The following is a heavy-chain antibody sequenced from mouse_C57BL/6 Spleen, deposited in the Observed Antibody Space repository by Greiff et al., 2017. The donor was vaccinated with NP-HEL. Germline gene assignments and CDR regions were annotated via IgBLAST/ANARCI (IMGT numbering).Heavy chain of an antibody. V-gene: IGHV1-81*01. D-gene: IGHD2-3*01. CDR1: GYTFTSYG. CDR3: AIGDDGYYDWYFDV. J-gene: IGHJ1*03. Sequence: VQLQQSGAELARPGASVKLSCKASGYTFTSYGISWVKQRTGQGLEWIGEIYPRSGNTYYNEKFKGKATLTADKSSSTAYMELRSLTSEDSAVYFCAIGDDGYYDWYFDVWGTGTTVTVSS. CDR2: IYPRSGNT.